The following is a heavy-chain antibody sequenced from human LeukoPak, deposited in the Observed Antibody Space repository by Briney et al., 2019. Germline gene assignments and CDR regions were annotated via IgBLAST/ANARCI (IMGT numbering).Heavy chain of an antibody. Sequence: GGSLRLSCAASGFTFSNYAMHWVRQAPGKGLEWVAVISYDGSNKYYADSVKGRFTISRDNSKNTMFLQMNSLRAEDTAVYYCAKELSGGWPFDYWGQGALVTVSS. CDR1: GFTFSNYA. CDR2: ISYDGSNK. J-gene: IGHJ4*02. CDR3: AKELSGGWPFDY. D-gene: IGHD6-19*01. V-gene: IGHV3-30-3*01.